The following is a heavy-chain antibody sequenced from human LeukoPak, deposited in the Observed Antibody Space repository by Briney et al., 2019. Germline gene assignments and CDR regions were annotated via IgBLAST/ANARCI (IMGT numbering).Heavy chain of an antibody. V-gene: IGHV4-59*01. CDR1: GGSISSYY. CDR3: ARGSGSFDY. CDR2: IYYSGST. D-gene: IGHD6-19*01. J-gene: IGHJ4*02. Sequence: SETLSLTCTVSGGSISSYYRSWIRQPPGKGLEWIGYIYYSGSTNYNPSLKSRVTISVDTSKNQFSLKLSSVTAADTAVYYCARGSGSFDYWGQGTLVTVSS.